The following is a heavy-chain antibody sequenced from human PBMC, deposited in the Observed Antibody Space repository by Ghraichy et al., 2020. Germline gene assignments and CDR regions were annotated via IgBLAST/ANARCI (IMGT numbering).Heavy chain of an antibody. CDR2: INHGGST. Sequence: SETLSLTCAVYGGSFSGYYWSWIRQPPGKGLEWIGEINHGGSTNYNPSLKSRVTISVDTSKNQFSLKLSSVTAADTAVYYCARGVNYDYGDLTYWYFDLWGRGTLVTVSS. D-gene: IGHD4-17*01. CDR3: ARGVNYDYGDLTYWYFDL. CDR1: GGSFSGYY. J-gene: IGHJ2*01. V-gene: IGHV4-34*01.